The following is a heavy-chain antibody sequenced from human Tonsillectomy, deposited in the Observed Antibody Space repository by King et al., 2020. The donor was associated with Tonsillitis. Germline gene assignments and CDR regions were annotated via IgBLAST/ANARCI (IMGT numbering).Heavy chain of an antibody. Sequence: QLVQSGAEVKKPGASVKVSCKASGYTFTGYYMHWVRQAPGQGLEWMGWINPNSGGSNYAQKFQGRVTMTRDTSISTAYMELSSLRSDDTAVYYCARDLGLLYFDGFPSGAFEIWGQGTMVTVSS. J-gene: IGHJ3*02. CDR3: ARDLGLLYFDGFPSGAFEI. D-gene: IGHD3-9*01. CDR1: GYTFTGYY. CDR2: INPNSGGS. V-gene: IGHV1-2*02.